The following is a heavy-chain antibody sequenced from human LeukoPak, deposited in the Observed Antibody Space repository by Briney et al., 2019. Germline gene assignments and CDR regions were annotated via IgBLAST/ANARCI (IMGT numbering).Heavy chain of an antibody. CDR1: GYSFTSYW. CDR3: ARIGIYYYYYMGV. CDR2: IYPGDSDT. J-gene: IGHJ6*03. Sequence: GESLKISCKGSGYSFTSYWIGWVRQMPGKGLEWMGIIYPGDSDTRYSPSFQGRVTISADKSISTAYLQWSSLKASDTAMYYCARIGIYYYYYMGVWGKGTTVTVSS. V-gene: IGHV5-51*01.